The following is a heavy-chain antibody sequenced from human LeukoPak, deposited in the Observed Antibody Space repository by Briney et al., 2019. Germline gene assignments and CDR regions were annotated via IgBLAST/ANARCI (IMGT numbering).Heavy chain of an antibody. V-gene: IGHV3-7*05. CDR2: IKHDGSDT. CDR3: ARRIAATGMKYFDY. D-gene: IGHD6-13*01. CDR1: GFTFSSYW. J-gene: IGHJ4*02. Sequence: PGGSLRLSCAASGFTFSSYWMSWVRQAPGKGLEWVADIKHDGSDTNYVDSGKGRFTISRDNAKHSLYLQMNSLRAEDTAMYYCARRIAATGMKYFDYWGQGTLVTVSS.